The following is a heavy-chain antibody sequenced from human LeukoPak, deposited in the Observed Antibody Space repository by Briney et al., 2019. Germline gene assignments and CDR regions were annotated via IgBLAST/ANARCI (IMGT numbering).Heavy chain of an antibody. D-gene: IGHD3-10*02. CDR1: GFTFSSYA. CDR3: AELGITMIGGV. CDR2: INGSGGRT. J-gene: IGHJ6*04. Sequence: GGSLRLSCAASGFTFSSYAMSWVRQAPGKGLEWVSDINGSGGRTYYADSVKGRFTISRDNSKNTLYLQMNSLRAEDTAVYYCAELGITMIGGVWGKGTTVTISS. V-gene: IGHV3-23*01.